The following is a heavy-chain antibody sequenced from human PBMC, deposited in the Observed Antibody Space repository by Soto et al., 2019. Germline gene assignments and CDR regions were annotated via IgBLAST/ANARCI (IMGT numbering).Heavy chain of an antibody. D-gene: IGHD3-22*01. CDR3: AKEDYYDSSGYYLNYYGMDV. J-gene: IGHJ6*02. V-gene: IGHV3-23*01. CDR2: ISGSGGST. CDR1: GFTFSSYA. Sequence: PGGSLRLSCAASGFTFSSYAMSWVRQAPGKGLEWVSAISGSGGSTYYADSVKGRFTISRDNSKNTLYLQMNSLRAEDTAVYYCAKEDYYDSSGYYLNYYGMDVWGQGTTVTVSS.